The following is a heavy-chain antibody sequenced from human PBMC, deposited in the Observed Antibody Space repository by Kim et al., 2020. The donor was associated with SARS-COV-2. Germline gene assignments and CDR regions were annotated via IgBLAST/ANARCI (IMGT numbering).Heavy chain of an antibody. Sequence: GGSLRLSCAASGFTFSGSAMHWVRQASGKGLEWVGRIRSKPNSYDTEYAAPVKGRFNISRDDSKKTAKLQMTNLKTEGTAVYYCTRVPGTTLDFWDAVDIWGQGTMVTVSS. J-gene: IGHJ3*02. CDR1: GFTFSGSA. CDR3: TRVPGTTLDFWDAVDI. CDR2: IRSKPNSYDT. D-gene: IGHD1-1*01. V-gene: IGHV3-73*01.